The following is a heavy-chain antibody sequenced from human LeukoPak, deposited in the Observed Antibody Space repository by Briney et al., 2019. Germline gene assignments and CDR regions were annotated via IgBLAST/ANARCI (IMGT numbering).Heavy chain of an antibody. D-gene: IGHD4-11*01. V-gene: IGHV3-30*03. Sequence: GGSLRFSCAASGFTFSSYGMHWVRQAPGKGLEWVAVISYDGSNKYYADSVKSRFTISRDNSKNTLYLQMNSLRAEDTAVYYCARGDYSNRAGGYYGMDVWGQGTTVTVSS. CDR2: ISYDGSNK. CDR1: GFTFSSYG. CDR3: ARGDYSNRAGGYYGMDV. J-gene: IGHJ6*02.